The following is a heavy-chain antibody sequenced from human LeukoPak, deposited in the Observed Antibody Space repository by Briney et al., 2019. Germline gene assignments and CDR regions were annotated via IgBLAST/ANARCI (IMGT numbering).Heavy chain of an antibody. CDR3: ARAPDLGSGYDFDY. D-gene: IGHD3-22*01. J-gene: IGHJ4*02. CDR2: IYYSGST. Sequence: SETLSLTCTVSGGSISSGGYYWSWIRQHPGKGLEWIGYIYYSGSTYYNPSLKSRVTMSLDTSKNQFSLKLSSVTAADTAVYYCARAPDLGSGYDFDYWGQGTLVTVSS. V-gene: IGHV4-31*03. CDR1: GGSISSGGYY.